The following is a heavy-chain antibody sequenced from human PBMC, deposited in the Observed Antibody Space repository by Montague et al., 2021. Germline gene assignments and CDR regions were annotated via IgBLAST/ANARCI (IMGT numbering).Heavy chain of an antibody. J-gene: IGHJ4*02. Sequence: PALVKPTQTLTLTCTFSGFSLSTNGAGVGWFRQPPGKALDWLALIYWDDDKRYSPFLKNRLTVTKDTSKNQVVLTVTNMDPVDTATYYRAHRSSTSLIDYWGQGTLVTVSS. CDR2: IYWDDDK. D-gene: IGHD2-2*01. CDR1: GFSLSTNGAG. V-gene: IGHV2-5*02. CDR3: AHRSSTSLIDY.